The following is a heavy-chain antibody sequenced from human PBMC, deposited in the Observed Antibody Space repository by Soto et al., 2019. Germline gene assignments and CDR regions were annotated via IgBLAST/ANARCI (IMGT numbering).Heavy chain of an antibody. CDR2: ISGSGGST. D-gene: IGHD1-20*01. V-gene: IGHV3-23*01. CDR3: AKGITGTIANFDY. Sequence: EVQLLESGGGLVQPWGYLRLSCAASGFTFSSYAIRWVRQAQGKGLEWVSAISGSGGSTYYANSVKGRFTIPRDNSKNTVYLQMNSLRAEDTAVYYGAKGITGTIANFDYWGQGTLVTVSS. CDR1: GFTFSSYA. J-gene: IGHJ4*02.